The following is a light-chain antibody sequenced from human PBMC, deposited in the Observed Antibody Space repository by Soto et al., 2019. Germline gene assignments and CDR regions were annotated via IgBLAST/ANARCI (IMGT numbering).Light chain of an antibody. CDR1: QSIATW. J-gene: IGKJ1*01. V-gene: IGKV1-5*03. CDR3: QQYNGYPWT. Sequence: DIQMTQSPSTLSASVGDRVTISCRASQSIATWLAWYQQKPGKAPKLLIYKASTLESGVPSRFSGSGSETDFTLTISSLQPDDFATYYCQQYNGYPWTFAQGTKVEIK. CDR2: KAS.